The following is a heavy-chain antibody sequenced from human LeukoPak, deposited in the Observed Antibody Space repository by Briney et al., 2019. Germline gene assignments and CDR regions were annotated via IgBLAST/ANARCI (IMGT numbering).Heavy chain of an antibody. Sequence: SQTLSLTCATSGDSVSNNSAAWNWIRQSPSRGLEWLGRTYYRSKWFDDYAPSVKSRIMINPDTSKNHLSLQLSSVTPEDTAVYYCCHSLTGRTGTFDVWGQGTVVTVSS. D-gene: IGHD1-20*01. CDR1: GDSVSNNSAA. CDR3: CHSLTGRTGTFDV. J-gene: IGHJ3*01. V-gene: IGHV6-1*01. CDR2: TYYRSKWFD.